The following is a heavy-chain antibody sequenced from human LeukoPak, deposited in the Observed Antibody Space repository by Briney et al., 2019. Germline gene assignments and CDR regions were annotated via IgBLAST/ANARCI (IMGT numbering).Heavy chain of an antibody. Sequence: SETLSLTCTVSGGSISSSSYYWGWIRQPPGKGLEWIGSIYYSGSTYYNPSLKSRVTISADTSRNQFSLKLTSVTAADTAVYYCARHNTNYWYWGQGILVTVSS. CDR1: GGSISSSSYY. V-gene: IGHV4-39*01. CDR3: ARHNTNYWY. J-gene: IGHJ4*02. CDR2: IYYSGST. D-gene: IGHD1-7*01.